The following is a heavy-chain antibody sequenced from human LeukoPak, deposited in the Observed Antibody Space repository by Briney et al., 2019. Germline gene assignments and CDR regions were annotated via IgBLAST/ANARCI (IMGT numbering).Heavy chain of an antibody. V-gene: IGHV4-30-2*01. Sequence: SETLSLTCAVSGGSISSGGYSWSWIRQPPGKGLEWIGYIYHSGSTYYNPSLKSRVTISVDRSKNQFSLKLSSVTAADTAVYYCARGGRWLQEWGQGTLVTVSS. J-gene: IGHJ4*02. CDR2: IYHSGST. CDR1: GGSISSGGYS. D-gene: IGHD5-24*01. CDR3: ARGGRWLQE.